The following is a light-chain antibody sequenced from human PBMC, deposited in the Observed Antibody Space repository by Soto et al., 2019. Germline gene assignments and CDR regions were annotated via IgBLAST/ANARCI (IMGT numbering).Light chain of an antibody. CDR3: QQYYSYPPIT. V-gene: IGKV1-8*01. CDR1: QGISSY. CDR2: AAS. Sequence: AIRMTQSPSSFSASTGDRVTITCRASQGISSYLAWYQQKPGKAPKLLIYAASTLQSGVPSRFSGSGSGTDFTLTISCLQSEDFATDYCQQYYSYPPITFGQGTKVEIK. J-gene: IGKJ1*01.